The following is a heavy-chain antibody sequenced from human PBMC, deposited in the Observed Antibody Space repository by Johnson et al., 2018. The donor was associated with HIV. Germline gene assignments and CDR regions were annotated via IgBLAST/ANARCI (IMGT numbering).Heavy chain of an antibody. CDR1: GFTFSSYG. CDR2: ISYDGSNK. V-gene: IGHV3-30*19. D-gene: IGHD1-26*01. CDR3: ARDSGSSGRADAFDI. Sequence: VQLVESGGGVVQPGRSLRLSCAASGFTFSSYGIHWVRQAPGKGPEWVAVISYDGSNKYYADSVKGRFTISRDNAKNSLYLQMNSLRAEDTALYYCARDSGSSGRADAFDIWGQGTMVTVSS. J-gene: IGHJ3*02.